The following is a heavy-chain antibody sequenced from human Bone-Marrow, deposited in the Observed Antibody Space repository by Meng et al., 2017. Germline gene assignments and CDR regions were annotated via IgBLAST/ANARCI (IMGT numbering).Heavy chain of an antibody. D-gene: IGHD2/OR15-2a*01. V-gene: IGHV4-34*01. CDR2: INHSGST. J-gene: IGHJ3*02. CDR1: GGSFSGYY. CDR3: ASGADQSKYRKGIAFDI. Sequence: SETLSLTCAVYGGSFSGYYWSWIRQPPGKGLEWIGEINHSGSTNYNPSLKSRVTISVDTSKNQFSPKLSSVTAADTAVYYCASGADQSKYRKGIAFDIWGQGTMVTVSS.